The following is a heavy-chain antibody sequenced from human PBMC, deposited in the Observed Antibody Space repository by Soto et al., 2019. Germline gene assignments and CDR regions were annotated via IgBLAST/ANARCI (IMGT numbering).Heavy chain of an antibody. CDR1: GDTFNSYV. CDR3: PRSYGYTFGGSLDN. V-gene: IGHV1-69*01. CDR2: IITAFGTT. D-gene: IGHD5-18*01. Sequence: QVQLVQSGPEVKKPGSSVKVSCKASGDTFNSYVITWVRQAPGQGLEWLGGIITAFGTTSYAQNFQDRLTITADEAATTGHMELSSLTSDDTAMYYCPRSYGYTFGGSLDNWGQGTLVSVSS. J-gene: IGHJ4*02.